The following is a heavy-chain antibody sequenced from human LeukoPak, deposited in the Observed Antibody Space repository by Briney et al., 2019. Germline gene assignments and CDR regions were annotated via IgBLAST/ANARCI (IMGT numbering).Heavy chain of an antibody. CDR2: ITPLFGTA. Sequence: SVTVSCTASGGTFSKYTISWVRQRPGQGLEWMGGITPLFGTANYAQKFQGRVTITADESASTAYMELSSLRSEDTAVYYCAAASLLWDPGEWGQGTLVTVSS. J-gene: IGHJ4*02. CDR3: AAASLLWDPGE. D-gene: IGHD3-10*01. V-gene: IGHV1-69*13. CDR1: GGTFSKYT.